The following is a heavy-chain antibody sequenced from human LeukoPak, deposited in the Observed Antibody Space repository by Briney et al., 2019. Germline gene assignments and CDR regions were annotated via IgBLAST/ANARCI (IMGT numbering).Heavy chain of an antibody. V-gene: IGHV7-4-1*02. D-gene: IGHD3-10*01. J-gene: IGHJ5*02. Sequence: ASVKVSCKASGYTFTSYAMNWVRQAPGQGLEWMGWINTNTGNPTYAQGFTGRFVFSLDTSVNTAYLQISSLKAEDTAVYYCAREGGVRGVIISSWFDPGAREPWSPSPQ. CDR1: GYTFTSYA. CDR2: INTNTGNP. CDR3: AREGGVRGVIISSWFDP.